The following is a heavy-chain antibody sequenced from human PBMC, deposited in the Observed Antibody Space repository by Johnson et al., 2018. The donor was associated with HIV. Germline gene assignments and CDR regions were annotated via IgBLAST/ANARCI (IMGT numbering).Heavy chain of an antibody. J-gene: IGHJ3*02. CDR1: GFTFGDYY. Sequence: QVQLVESGGGLVKPGGSLRLSCAASGFTFGDYYMSWIRQAPGKGLEWVSYISSSGSIIWYADSVKGRFPISRDNAKNSLYLQMNSLRPEDTAVYYCAKSGSYYDSSAYHDAFDIWGQGTMVTVSS. D-gene: IGHD3-22*01. CDR2: ISSSGSII. CDR3: AKSGSYYDSSAYHDAFDI. V-gene: IGHV3-11*04.